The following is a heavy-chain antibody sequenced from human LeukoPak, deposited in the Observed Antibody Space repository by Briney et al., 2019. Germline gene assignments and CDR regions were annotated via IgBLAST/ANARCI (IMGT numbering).Heavy chain of an antibody. V-gene: IGHV4-39*01. CDR1: GGSISSYY. D-gene: IGHD5-12*01. CDR2: IYYSGST. J-gene: IGHJ4*02. CDR3: ARPVGGSGYDYYFDY. Sequence: PSETLSLTRTVSGGSISSYYWGWIRQPPGKGLEWIGSIYYSGSTYYNPSLKSRVTISVDTSKNQFSLKLSSVTAADTAVYYCARPVGGSGYDYYFDYWGQGTLVTVSS.